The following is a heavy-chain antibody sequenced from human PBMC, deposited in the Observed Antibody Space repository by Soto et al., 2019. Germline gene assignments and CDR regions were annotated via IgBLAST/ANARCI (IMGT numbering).Heavy chain of an antibody. CDR3: AKRQGTGLAAKNFDF. J-gene: IGHJ4*02. Sequence: GGSLTLSCAASGFPFSNHAMSWVRQPPGKGLEWVSGISDGGDLIYYADSVKGRFSMSRDNSENMLYLQMTNLRAEDTAIYFCAKRQGTGLAAKNFDFWGQGTLVTVSS. D-gene: IGHD2-15*01. V-gene: IGHV3-23*01. CDR1: GFPFSNHA. CDR2: ISDGGDLI.